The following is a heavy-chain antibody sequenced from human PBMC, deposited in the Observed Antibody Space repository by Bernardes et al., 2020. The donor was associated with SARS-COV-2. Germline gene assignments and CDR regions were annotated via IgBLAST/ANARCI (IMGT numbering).Heavy chain of an antibody. CDR3: ARAVWGIWHFDL. CDR2: INYSGST. V-gene: IGHV4-34*01. CDR1: GGSLSGFY. Sequence: SETLSLTRAVYGGSLSGFYWNWIRQPPGKGLEWIGEINYSGSTNYNPSLKSRVTISVDTSKNQFSLKLSSVTAADTAVYCCARAVWGIWHFDLWGHDTLVTVSS. J-gene: IGHJ2*01. D-gene: IGHD3-16*01.